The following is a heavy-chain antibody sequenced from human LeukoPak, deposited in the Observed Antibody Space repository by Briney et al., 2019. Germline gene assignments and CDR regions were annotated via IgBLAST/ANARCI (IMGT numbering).Heavy chain of an antibody. D-gene: IGHD3-3*01. V-gene: IGHV1-69*02. CDR3: ARAYYDFWSDSAFDY. J-gene: IGHJ4*02. Sequence: SVKVSCKASGGTFTSYTISWVRQAPGQGLEWMGRIIPILGIANYAQKFQGRVTITADKSTSTAYMELSSLRSEDTAVYYRARAYYDFWSDSAFDYWGQGTLVTVSS. CDR2: IIPILGIA. CDR1: GGTFTSYT.